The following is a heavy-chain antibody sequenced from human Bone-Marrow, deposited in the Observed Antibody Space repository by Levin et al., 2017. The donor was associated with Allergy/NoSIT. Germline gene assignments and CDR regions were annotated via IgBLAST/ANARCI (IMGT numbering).Heavy chain of an antibody. D-gene: IGHD6-6*01. CDR1: GYTFPSYG. J-gene: IGHJ4*02. V-gene: IGHV1-18*01. CDR3: ARDYKYSSSAGFGY. CDR2: ISGYNGNT. Sequence: GESLKISCKTSGYTFPSYGINWVRQAPGQGLEWMGWISGYNGNTNYAQKFQGRVTMTTDTSTSTVYMELRGLRSDDTAMYYCARDYKYSSSAGFGYWGQGTLVTVSS.